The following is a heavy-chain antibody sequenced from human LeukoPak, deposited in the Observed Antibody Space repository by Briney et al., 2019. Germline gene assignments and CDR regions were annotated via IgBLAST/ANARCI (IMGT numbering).Heavy chain of an antibody. D-gene: IGHD5-12*01. V-gene: IGHV3-66*01. CDR1: GLTVSSNY. CDR3: ARSLVRGGYDYFDY. J-gene: IGHJ4*02. Sequence: GGSLRLSCAASGLTVSSNYMGWVRQAPGKGLEWLSIIYSRGSTYYADSVKDRFTVSRDNSRNTLYLQMNSLGTDDTAVYYCARSLVRGGYDYFDYWGQGTPVTVSS. CDR2: IYSRGST.